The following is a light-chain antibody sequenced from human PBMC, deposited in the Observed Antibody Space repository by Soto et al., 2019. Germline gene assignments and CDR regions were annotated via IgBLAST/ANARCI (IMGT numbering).Light chain of an antibody. CDR2: DAS. Sequence: DIQMTQSPSTVSASVGDTVTITCRASQSISTRLAWYQKKPGKATKLLIYDASNLETGVPSRFSGSGSGTDFTFTLSSLQPEDVATYYCHQYDNLPLSFGGGTKVDIK. V-gene: IGKV1-33*01. J-gene: IGKJ4*01. CDR1: QSISTR. CDR3: HQYDNLPLS.